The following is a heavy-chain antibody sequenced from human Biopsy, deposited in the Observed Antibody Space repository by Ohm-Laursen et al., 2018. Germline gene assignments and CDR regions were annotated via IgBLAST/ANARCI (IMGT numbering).Heavy chain of an antibody. Sequence: SETLSLTWTVSGGSISSYYWNWIRQPPGKGLEWVGYIYYSGSTNYNPSLRSRATISVDRSKNQSSLELSSVTAADTAVYYCARVGAGAPSIDYFDYWGQGALVTVSS. CDR2: IYYSGST. V-gene: IGHV4-59*01. J-gene: IGHJ4*02. D-gene: IGHD1-26*01. CDR1: GGSISSYY. CDR3: ARVGAGAPSIDYFDY.